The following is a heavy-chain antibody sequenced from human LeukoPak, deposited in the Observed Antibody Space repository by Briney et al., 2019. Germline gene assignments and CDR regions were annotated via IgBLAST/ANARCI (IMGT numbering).Heavy chain of an antibody. Sequence: SETLSLTCSVSGGSISSISYYWGWIRQPPGKGLEWIGSIYYSWDTYYNPSLKSRVTISVDTSKNQFSLKLSSVTAADTAVYYCATTSYYYDSPDYWGQGTLVTVSS. D-gene: IGHD3-22*01. CDR3: ATTSYYYDSPDY. CDR1: GGSISSISYY. CDR2: IYYSWDT. V-gene: IGHV4-39*01. J-gene: IGHJ4*02.